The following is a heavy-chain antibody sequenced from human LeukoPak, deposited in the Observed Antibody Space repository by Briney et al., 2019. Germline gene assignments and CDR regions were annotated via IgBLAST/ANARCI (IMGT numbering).Heavy chain of an antibody. Sequence: SGPALVKPTQTLTLTCTFSGFSLRTSGMRVNWIRQPPGKALEWLARIDWDDDKFYSTSLKTRLTISKDTSKNQVVLTMTNMDPVDTATYYCARMRGGYSYIDGMDVWGKGATVTVSS. D-gene: IGHD5-18*01. J-gene: IGHJ6*04. V-gene: IGHV2-70*04. CDR1: GFSLRTSGMR. CDR3: ARMRGGYSYIDGMDV. CDR2: IDWDDDK.